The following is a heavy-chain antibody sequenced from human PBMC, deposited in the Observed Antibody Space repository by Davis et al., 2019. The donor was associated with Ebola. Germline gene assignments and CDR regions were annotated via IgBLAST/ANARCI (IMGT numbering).Heavy chain of an antibody. CDR3: ARNWGDIVVVPAAIKEDNWFDP. D-gene: IGHD2-2*02. V-gene: IGHV4-39*01. Sequence: SETLSLTCTVSGGSISSSSYYWGWIRQPPGKGLEWIGSIYYSGSTYYNPSLKSRVTISVDTSKNQFSLKLSSVTAADTAVYYCARNWGDIVVVPAAIKEDNWFDPWGQGTLVTVSS. CDR2: IYYSGST. CDR1: GGSISSSSYY. J-gene: IGHJ5*02.